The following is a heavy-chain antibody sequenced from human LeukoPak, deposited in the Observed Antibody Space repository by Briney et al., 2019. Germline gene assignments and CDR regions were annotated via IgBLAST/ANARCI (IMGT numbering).Heavy chain of an antibody. CDR3: ARVNINNWHSCDY. CDR1: GGSISSNNW. CDR2: IYHSGSP. J-gene: IGHJ4*02. D-gene: IGHD1-1*01. V-gene: IGHV4-4*02. Sequence: PSETLSLTCAVSGGSISSNNWWGWVLQPPGKGLEWIGEIYHSGSPNYNPSLKSRVTISVDKSRNHFSLNLSSMTAADTAVYYCARVNINNWHSCDYWGQGTLVTVSS.